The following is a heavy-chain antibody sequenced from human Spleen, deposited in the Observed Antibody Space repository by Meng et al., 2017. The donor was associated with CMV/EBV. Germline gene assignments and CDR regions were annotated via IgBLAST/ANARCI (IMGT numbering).Heavy chain of an antibody. V-gene: IGHV4-39*07. CDR3: ARVPQLVPFDY. Sequence: HLPLQESGPGLVKPSETLSLTCTVSGGSISSSSYYWGWIRQPPGKGLEWIGSIYYSGSTYYNPSLKSRVTISVDTSKNQFSLKLSSVTAADTAVYYCARVPQLVPFDYWGQGTLVTVSS. CDR2: IYYSGST. CDR1: GGSISSSSYY. J-gene: IGHJ4*02. D-gene: IGHD6-13*01.